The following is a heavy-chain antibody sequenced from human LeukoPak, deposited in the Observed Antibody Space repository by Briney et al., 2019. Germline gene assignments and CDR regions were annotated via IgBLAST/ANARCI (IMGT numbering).Heavy chain of an antibody. CDR3: AKDGGTHFDH. D-gene: IGHD1-26*01. CDR2: ISTTGSTM. V-gene: IGHV3-48*03. Sequence: PGGSLRLSCAASGFTFSSYEMNWVRQAPGKGLEWVSYISTTGSTMYYADSVKGRFTITRDNAQNSLTLHMNTLRADDTAVYYCAKDGGTHFDHWGQGTLVTVSS. CDR1: GFTFSSYE. J-gene: IGHJ4*02.